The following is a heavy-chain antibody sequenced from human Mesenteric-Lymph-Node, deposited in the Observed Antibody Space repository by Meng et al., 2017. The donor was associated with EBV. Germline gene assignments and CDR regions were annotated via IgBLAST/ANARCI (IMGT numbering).Heavy chain of an antibody. D-gene: IGHD3-10*01. Sequence: QITLKESGPTLVKRXQTLTPTCTFSGFSLSCSGVGVGWLRQPLGIGLEWLSLIYWDDDKPYSPSLKGRLTITKDTSKNQVVLTMTNMDPVDTATYYCLHSRRVRGLAADYWGHGTLVIVSS. CDR3: LHSRRVRGLAADY. CDR2: IYWDDDK. CDR1: GFSLSCSGVG. V-gene: IGHV2-5*02. J-gene: IGHJ4*01.